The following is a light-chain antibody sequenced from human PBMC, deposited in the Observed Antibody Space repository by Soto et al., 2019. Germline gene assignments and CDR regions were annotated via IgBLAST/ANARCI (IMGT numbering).Light chain of an antibody. CDR2: DAS. CDR1: QSVSSY. V-gene: IGKV3-11*01. CDR3: QQRSSWPPTIT. J-gene: IGKJ5*01. Sequence: EIVLTQSPATLSLSPGERATLSCRASQSVSSYLAWYQQKLGQAPRLLIYDASNRATGIPARFSGSGSGTDFTLTISSLEPEDFAVYYCQQRSSWPPTITFGQGTRLEIK.